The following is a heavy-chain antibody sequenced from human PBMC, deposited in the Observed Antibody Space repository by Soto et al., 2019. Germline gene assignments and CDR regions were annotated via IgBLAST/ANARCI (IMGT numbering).Heavy chain of an antibody. J-gene: IGHJ4*02. CDR3: VSQRTTVPTQAYFDY. CDR2: VYYRGRS. CDR1: GGSVTNSSYY. D-gene: IGHD4-17*01. V-gene: IGHV4-39*01. Sequence: SETLSLTFTVSGGSVTNSSYYWGWIRQSPGKGLEWIGSVYYRGRSYSKSSVKSRVTISVDTSKNRFSLTLNSVTASDTAVYFCVSQRTTVPTQAYFDYWAPGALVTVPS.